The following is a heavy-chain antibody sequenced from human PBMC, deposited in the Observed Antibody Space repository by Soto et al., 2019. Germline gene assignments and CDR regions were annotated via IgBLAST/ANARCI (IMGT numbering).Heavy chain of an antibody. CDR3: AILDSSSWYTGYYFDY. D-gene: IGHD6-13*01. J-gene: IGHJ4*02. V-gene: IGHV3-23*01. Sequence: EVQLLESGGGLVQPGGSLRLSCAGSGFSFSSYAMNWVRQAPGKGLEWASAFSDGGSNTYYTDSVKGRFTISRDNSKNTLFLQMNSLRAEDTAVYYCAILDSSSWYTGYYFDYWGQGTLVTVSS. CDR2: FSDGGSNT. CDR1: GFSFSSYA.